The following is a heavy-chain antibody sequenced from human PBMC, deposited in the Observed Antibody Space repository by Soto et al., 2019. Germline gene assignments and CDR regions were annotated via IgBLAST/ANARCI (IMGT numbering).Heavy chain of an antibody. CDR2: FDPEDGET. V-gene: IGHV1-24*01. D-gene: IGHD6-19*01. J-gene: IGHJ4*02. CDR3: ATADIAVAGIIN. Sequence: ASVKVSCKVSGYTLTELSMHWVRQAPGKGLEWMGGFDPEDGETIYAQKFQGRVTMTEDTSTDTAYMELSSLRSEDTAVYYCATADIAVAGIINWGQGTLVTVSS. CDR1: GYTLTELS.